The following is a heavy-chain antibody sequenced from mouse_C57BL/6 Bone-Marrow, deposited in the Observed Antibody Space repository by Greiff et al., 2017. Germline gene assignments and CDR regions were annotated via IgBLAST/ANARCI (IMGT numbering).Heavy chain of an antibody. V-gene: IGHV2-9*01. CDR1: GFSLTSYG. CDR2: IWGGGST. CDR3: AKRENYDYDVGYAMDY. J-gene: IGHJ4*01. D-gene: IGHD2-4*01. Sequence: VKLVESGPGLVAPSQSLSITCTVSGFSLTSYGVDWVRQPPGKGLEWLGVIWGGGSTNYNSALMSRLSISKDNSKSQVCLKMNSLQTDDTAMYYCAKRENYDYDVGYAMDYWGQGTSVTVSS.